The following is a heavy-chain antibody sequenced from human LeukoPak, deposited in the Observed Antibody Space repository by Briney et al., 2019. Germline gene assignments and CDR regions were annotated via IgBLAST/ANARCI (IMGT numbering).Heavy chain of an antibody. J-gene: IGHJ6*02. D-gene: IGHD2-15*01. V-gene: IGHV3-48*02. CDR3: ARDQRVCSGGSCFHYYYYYGMDV. CDR1: GFTFSSFS. Sequence: PGGSLRLSCAASGFTFSSFSMNWVRQAPGKGLEWVSYISSISSTIYYADSVKGRFTISRDNAKNSLYLQMDSLRDEDTAVCYCARDQRVCSGGSCFHYYYYYGMDVWGQGTTVTVSS. CDR2: ISSISSTI.